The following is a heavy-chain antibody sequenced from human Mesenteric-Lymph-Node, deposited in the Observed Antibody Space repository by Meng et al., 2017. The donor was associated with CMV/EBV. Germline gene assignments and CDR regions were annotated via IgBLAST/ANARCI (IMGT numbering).Heavy chain of an antibody. Sequence: GASLKISCAASGFTFSSYSMNWVRQAPGKGLEWVSSISSSSSYIYYADSVKGRFTISRDNAKNSLYLQMNSLRAEDTAVYYCARDHGGNPGPYYYYGMDVWGQGTTVTVSS. CDR2: ISSSSSYI. J-gene: IGHJ6*02. CDR1: GFTFSSYS. CDR3: ARDHGGNPGPYYYYGMDV. D-gene: IGHD2-15*01. V-gene: IGHV3-21*01.